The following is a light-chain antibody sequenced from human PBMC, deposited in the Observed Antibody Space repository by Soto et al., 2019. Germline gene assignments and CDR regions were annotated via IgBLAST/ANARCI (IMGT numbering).Light chain of an antibody. Sequence: IQLTQSPSSLSASVGDRVTITCRASQGIINYLAWYQQKPGKAPKLLIYGASTLQSGVPSRFGGSGSGTDFTLTVSSLQPEDFETYYCQPLFIYPPTLGPGTKVDI. CDR3: QPLFIYPPT. CDR1: QGIINY. J-gene: IGKJ3*01. CDR2: GAS. V-gene: IGKV1-9*01.